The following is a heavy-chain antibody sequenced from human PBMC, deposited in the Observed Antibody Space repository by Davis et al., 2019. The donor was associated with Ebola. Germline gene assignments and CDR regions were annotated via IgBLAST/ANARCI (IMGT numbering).Heavy chain of an antibody. CDR1: GGSFSSYY. CDR3: ARLDYYDSSGYYTYYFDY. J-gene: IGHJ4*02. Sequence: MPSETLSLTCAVYGGSFSSYYWGWIRQPPGKGLEWIGSIYYSGSTYYNPSLKSRVTISVDTSKNQFSLKLSSVTAADTAVYYCARLDYYDSSGYYTYYFDYWGQGTLVTVSS. D-gene: IGHD3-22*01. V-gene: IGHV4-39*01. CDR2: IYYSGST.